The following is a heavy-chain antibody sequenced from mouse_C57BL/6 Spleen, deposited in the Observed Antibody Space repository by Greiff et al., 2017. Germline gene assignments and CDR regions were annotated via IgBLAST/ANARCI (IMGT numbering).Heavy chain of an antibody. CDR3: ARVDDYDGFAY. V-gene: IGHV1-54*01. CDR1: GYAFTNYL. J-gene: IGHJ3*01. D-gene: IGHD2-4*01. Sequence: VQLQQSGAELVRPGTSVKVSCKASGYAFTNYLIEWVKQRPGQGLEWIGVINPGSGGTNYNEKFKGKATLTADKSSSTAYMQLSSLTSEDSAVYFWARVDDYDGFAYWGQGTLVTVSA. CDR2: INPGSGGT.